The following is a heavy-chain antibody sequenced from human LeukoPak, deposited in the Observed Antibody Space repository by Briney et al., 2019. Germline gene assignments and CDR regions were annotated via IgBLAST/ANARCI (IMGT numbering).Heavy chain of an antibody. CDR1: GGSISSIIYY. CDR3: ARHSRSVDYGSGSYTWDY. J-gene: IGHJ4*02. V-gene: IGHV4-39*01. CDR2: IYYSGST. Sequence: SETLSLTCTVSGGSISSIIYYWGWIRQPPGKGLEWIGTIYYSGSTYYNMSLKSRVTTSVDTSRNQFSLNLSSVTAADTAVYYCARHSRSVDYGSGSYTWDYWGQGTLVTVSS. D-gene: IGHD3-10*01.